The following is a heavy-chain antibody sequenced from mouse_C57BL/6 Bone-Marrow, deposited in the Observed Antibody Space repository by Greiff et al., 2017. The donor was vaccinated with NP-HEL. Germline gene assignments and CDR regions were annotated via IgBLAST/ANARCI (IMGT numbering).Heavy chain of an antibody. CDR3: ARVGGRGFDY. V-gene: IGHV1-82*01. CDR2: IYPGDGDT. J-gene: IGHJ2*01. CDR1: GYAFSSSW. Sequence: QVQLKESGPELVKPGASVKISCKASGYAFSSSWMNWVKQRPGKGLEWIGRIYPGDGDTNYNGKFKGKATLTADKSSSTAYMQLSSLTSEDSAVYFCARVGGRGFDYWGQGTTLTVSS.